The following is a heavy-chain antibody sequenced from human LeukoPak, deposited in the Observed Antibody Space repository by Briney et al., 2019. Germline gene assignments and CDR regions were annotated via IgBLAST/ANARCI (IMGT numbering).Heavy chain of an antibody. J-gene: IGHJ4*02. Sequence: SVKVSCKASGGTFSSYAISWVRQAPGQGLEWMGRIIPILGIANYAQKFQGRVTITADKSTSTAYMELSSLRSEDTAVYYCARGLSVGDYDSSGSFDYWGQGTLVTVSS. CDR3: ARGLSVGDYDSSGSFDY. CDR1: GGTFSSYA. V-gene: IGHV1-69*04. CDR2: IIPILGIA. D-gene: IGHD3-22*01.